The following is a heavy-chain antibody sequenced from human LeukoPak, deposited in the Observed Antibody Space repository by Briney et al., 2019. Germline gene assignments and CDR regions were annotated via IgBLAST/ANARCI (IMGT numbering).Heavy chain of an antibody. V-gene: IGHV1-24*01. CDR1: GYTLTELS. J-gene: IGHJ5*02. D-gene: IGHD6-13*01. CDR3: AISSQRRTYSSSWYEGRWFDP. Sequence: EASVKVSCKVSGYTLTELSMHWVRQAPGKGLEWMGGFDPEDGETIYAQKFQGRVTMTEDTSTDTAYMELSSLRSEDTAVYYCAISSQRRTYSSSWYEGRWFDPWGQGTLVTVSS. CDR2: FDPEDGET.